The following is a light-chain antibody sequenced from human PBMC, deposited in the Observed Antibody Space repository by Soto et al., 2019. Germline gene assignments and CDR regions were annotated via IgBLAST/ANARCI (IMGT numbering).Light chain of an antibody. J-gene: IGKJ2*01. CDR3: QQYYSTPYT. CDR2: WAS. CDR1: QSVLYSSNNMNY. V-gene: IGKV4-1*01. Sequence: DIVMTQSPDSLTVSLGERATINCKSSQSVLYSSNNMNYLXWYQQKPGQPPKLLIYWASTRESGVPDRFSGSGSGTDFTLTISSLQAEDVAVYSCQQYYSTPYTFGQGTKLEI.